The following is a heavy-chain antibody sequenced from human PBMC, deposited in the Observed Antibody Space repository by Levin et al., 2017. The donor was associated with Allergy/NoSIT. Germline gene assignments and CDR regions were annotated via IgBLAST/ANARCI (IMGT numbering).Heavy chain of an antibody. J-gene: IGHJ3*02. CDR3: VKDHRMVRGASDAFDM. CDR1: GFTFNRYN. D-gene: IGHD3-10*01. Sequence: GGSLRLSCLASGFTFNRYNIHWVRQAPGKGLEYVSAISDDGGTRWYADSVKGRFTISRDNSKNTVYLQMSSLRAEDTAIYYCVKDHRMVRGASDAFDMWGQGTMVTVSS. CDR2: ISDDGGTR. V-gene: IGHV3-64D*06.